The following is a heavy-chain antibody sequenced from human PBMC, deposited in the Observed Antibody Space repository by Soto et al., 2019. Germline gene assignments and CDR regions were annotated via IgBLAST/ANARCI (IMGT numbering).Heavy chain of an antibody. D-gene: IGHD2-15*01. V-gene: IGHV3-23*01. CDR2: VSAGGDMT. CDR1: GFTFSSYA. Sequence: DVQLLESGGHLVQPGGSLRLSCAASGFTFSSYAMSWVRQAPGKGLEWVSSVSAGGDMTYYSDSVEGRFTISRDNSNNVLFLQMNSLRIEDTALYYCARGDRGGSGSPASYYYSGLDVWGQGTTVTVS. J-gene: IGHJ6*02. CDR3: ARGDRGGSGSPASYYYSGLDV.